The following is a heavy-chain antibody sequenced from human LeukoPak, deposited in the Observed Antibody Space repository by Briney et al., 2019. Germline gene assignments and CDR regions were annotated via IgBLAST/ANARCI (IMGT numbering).Heavy chain of an antibody. CDR3: VGEHYGVDY. J-gene: IGHJ4*02. D-gene: IGHD4-17*01. CDR1: GFTFSTYF. V-gene: IGHV3-74*01. Sequence: GGSLRLSCAASGFTFSTYFMHWVRQAPGQGLVWVSRINGDGISTTYADSVMGRFTISRDNAKNTLYLQMNSLRAEDTAVYYCVGEHYGVDYWGQGTLVTVSS. CDR2: INGDGIST.